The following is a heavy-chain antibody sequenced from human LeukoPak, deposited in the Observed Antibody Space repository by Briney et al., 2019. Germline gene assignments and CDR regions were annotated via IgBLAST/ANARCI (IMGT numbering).Heavy chain of an antibody. CDR1: GGSISSYY. V-gene: IGHV4-59*08. CDR3: ARHAYSSGAFDY. J-gene: IGHJ4*02. CDR2: IYYSGST. D-gene: IGHD6-19*01. Sequence: SETLSLTCTVSGGSISSYYWSWLRQPPGKGLEWIGYIYYSGSTNYNPSLKSRVTISVDTSKNQFSLKLSSVTAADTAVYYCARHAYSSGAFDYWGQGTLVTVSS.